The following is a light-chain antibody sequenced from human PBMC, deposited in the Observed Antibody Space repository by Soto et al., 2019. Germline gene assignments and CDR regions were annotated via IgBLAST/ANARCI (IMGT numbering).Light chain of an antibody. J-gene: IGKJ1*01. Sequence: EIVLTQSPGTRSLSPGERVTLSCRASQSVSSSYLAWYQQKPGQAPRLLIYGASTRATGIPDRFSGSGSGTEFTLTISSLKYEDFAVYYCQQYNNWTKTFGQGTKVDIK. CDR2: GAS. CDR1: QSVSSSY. V-gene: IGKV3D-15*01. CDR3: QQYNNWTKT.